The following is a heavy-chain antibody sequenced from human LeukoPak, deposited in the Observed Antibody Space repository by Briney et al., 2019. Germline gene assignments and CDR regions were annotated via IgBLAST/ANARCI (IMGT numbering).Heavy chain of an antibody. CDR1: GYTFTGYH. CDR2: INPNSGGT. D-gene: IGHD3-10*01. V-gene: IGHV1-2*02. CDR3: ASRGPRYGSGDWFDP. J-gene: IGHJ5*02. Sequence: ASVNVSCKASGYTFTGYHMHWVRQAPGQGLEWMGWINPNSGGTNYAQRFQGRVTMTRETSISTAYMELSRLRSDDTGVYYCASRGPRYGSGDWFDPWGQGTLVTVSS.